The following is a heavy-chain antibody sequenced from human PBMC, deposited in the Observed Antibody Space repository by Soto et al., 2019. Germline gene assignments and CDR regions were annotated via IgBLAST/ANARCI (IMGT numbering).Heavy chain of an antibody. Sequence: QVQLVQSGAEVKKPGASVKVSCKASGYTFTSYAMHWVRQAPGQRLEWMGWINAGNGNTKYSQKFQGRVTITRDTXLSTAYMERSSLRSEDTAVYYCARRPYSSGWGGFDYWGQGTLVTVSS. J-gene: IGHJ4*02. CDR3: ARRPYSSGWGGFDY. D-gene: IGHD6-19*01. CDR1: GYTFTSYA. V-gene: IGHV1-3*01. CDR2: INAGNGNT.